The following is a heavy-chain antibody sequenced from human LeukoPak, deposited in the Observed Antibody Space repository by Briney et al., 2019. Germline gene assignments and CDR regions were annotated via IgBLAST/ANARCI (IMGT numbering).Heavy chain of an antibody. J-gene: IGHJ4*02. CDR2: IRGNGET. Sequence: GGSLRLSCAASGLSFSSFAMSWVRQGPARGLEWVSSIRGNGETFYADSVKGRFTISRDNAKNTLYLQMNSLRAEDTAVYYCASLPDYWGQGTLVTVSS. CDR3: ASLPDY. CDR1: GLSFSSFA. V-gene: IGHV3-23*01.